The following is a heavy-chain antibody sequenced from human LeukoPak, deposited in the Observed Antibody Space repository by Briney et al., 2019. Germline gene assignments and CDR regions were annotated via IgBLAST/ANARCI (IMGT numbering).Heavy chain of an antibody. J-gene: IGHJ4*02. CDR2: IWYGGSNK. Sequence: GSLRLSCEASGFTFSSYGMHWVRQAPGKGLEWVAVIWYGGSNKYYADSVKGRFTISRDNSKNTLYLQMNSLRVEDTAVYYCAKDKIWGEDYFDYWGQGTLVTVSS. D-gene: IGHD3-16*01. CDR1: GFTFSSYG. V-gene: IGHV3-30*02. CDR3: AKDKIWGEDYFDY.